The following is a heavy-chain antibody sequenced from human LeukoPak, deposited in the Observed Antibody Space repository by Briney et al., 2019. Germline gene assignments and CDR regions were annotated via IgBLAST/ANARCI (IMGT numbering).Heavy chain of an antibody. Sequence: SQTLSLTCTVSGGSISSGNYYWYWIRQPAGTGLEWIGRIYSGSTNYNPSLKSRVTMSVDTSKNQFSLKLSSVTAADTAVYYCARGPYYDFWSGYPFFDYWGQGTLVTVSS. CDR1: GGSISSGNYY. V-gene: IGHV4-61*02. D-gene: IGHD3-3*01. CDR3: ARGPYYDFWSGYPFFDY. CDR2: IYSGST. J-gene: IGHJ4*02.